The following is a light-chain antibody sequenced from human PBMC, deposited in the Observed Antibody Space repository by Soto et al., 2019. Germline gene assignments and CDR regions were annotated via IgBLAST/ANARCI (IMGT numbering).Light chain of an antibody. J-gene: IGKJ4*01. Sequence: DIQLTQSPSFLSASLGDRVTMTCLVSQGISSYLAWYQQKPGKAPKLLIYAASTLQSGVPSRFSGSGSGTDFTLTISCLQSEDFATYYCQQYYSYPKLTFGGGTKVDIK. V-gene: IGKV1-9*01. CDR1: QGISSY. CDR2: AAS. CDR3: QQYYSYPKLT.